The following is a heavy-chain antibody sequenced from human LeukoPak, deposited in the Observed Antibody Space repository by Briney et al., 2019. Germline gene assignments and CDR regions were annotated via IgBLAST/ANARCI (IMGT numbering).Heavy chain of an antibody. CDR3: ARLGSQLWRYFDC. J-gene: IGHJ4*02. V-gene: IGHV4-59*01. Sequence: PSETLSLTCTMSGGSMINYYWGWIRQTPGKGLEWLGYIYYSGVTDYNTSLKSQVTISIDTSKSQFSLNLNSVTAADTAVYYCARLGSQLWRYFDCWGQGTLVTVSS. CDR1: GGSMINYY. D-gene: IGHD5-18*01. CDR2: IYYSGVT.